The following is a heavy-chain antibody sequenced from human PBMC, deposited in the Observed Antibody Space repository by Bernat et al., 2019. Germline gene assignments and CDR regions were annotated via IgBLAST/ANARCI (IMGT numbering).Heavy chain of an antibody. D-gene: IGHD1-26*01. CDR3: AKGVGWELHNLFDP. V-gene: IGHV3-30*18. Sequence: QVQLVESGGGVVQPGRSLRLSCAASGFTFSSYGMHWVRQAPGKGLEWVAVISYDGSNKYYADSVKGRFTISRDNSKNTLYLQMNSLRAEDTAVYYCAKGVGWELHNLFDPWGQGTLVTVSS. J-gene: IGHJ5*02. CDR1: GFTFSSYG. CDR2: ISYDGSNK.